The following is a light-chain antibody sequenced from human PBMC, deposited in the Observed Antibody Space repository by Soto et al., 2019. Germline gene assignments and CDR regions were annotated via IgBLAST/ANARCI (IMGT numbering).Light chain of an antibody. J-gene: IGKJ1*01. CDR3: QQYGSSPTT. CDR2: GAS. CDR1: QSVSSSY. Sequence: EIVLTQSPGTLSLSPGERATLSCRASQSVSSSYLAWYQQKPGQAPRLLIYGASSRATGIPDRFSGSGSGTDFTFTISRLEPEDFAVYYCQQYGSSPTTFGQGTKVDI. V-gene: IGKV3-20*01.